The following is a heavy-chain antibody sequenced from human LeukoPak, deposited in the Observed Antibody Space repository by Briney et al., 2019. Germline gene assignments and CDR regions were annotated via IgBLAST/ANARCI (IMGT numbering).Heavy chain of an antibody. CDR3: ARVADIDYYYMDV. J-gene: IGHJ6*03. D-gene: IGHD2-15*01. Sequence: SETLSLTCTVSGGSISSYYWSWIRQPPGKGLEWIGYIYYSGSTNYNPSLKSRVTISVDTSKNQFSLKLSSVTAADTAVYCCARVADIDYYYMDVWGKGTTVTVSS. CDR1: GGSISSYY. V-gene: IGHV4-59*01. CDR2: IYYSGST.